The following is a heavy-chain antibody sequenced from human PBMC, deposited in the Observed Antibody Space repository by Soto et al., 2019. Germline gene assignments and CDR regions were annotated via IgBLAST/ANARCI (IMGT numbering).Heavy chain of an antibody. D-gene: IGHD2-15*01. Sequence: QLQLQESGPGLVKPSETLSLTCTVSGGSISSSSYYWGWIRQPPGKGLEWIGSIYYSGSTYYNPSLTSRVTISVDTSKYQFSLKLSSVTAADTAVYYCARQGRYCSGGSCYSVFDYWGQGTLVTVSS. V-gene: IGHV4-39*01. CDR2: IYYSGST. CDR3: ARQGRYCSGGSCYSVFDY. J-gene: IGHJ4*02. CDR1: GGSISSSSYY.